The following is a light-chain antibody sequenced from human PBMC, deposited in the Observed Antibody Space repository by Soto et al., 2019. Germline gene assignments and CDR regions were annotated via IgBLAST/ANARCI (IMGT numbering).Light chain of an antibody. CDR1: SSNIGAGYH. CDR2: GNS. CDR3: QSYDSSLSGSV. J-gene: IGLJ3*02. V-gene: IGLV1-40*01. Sequence: QSVLTQPPSVSGAPGQRVTISCTGSSSNIGAGYHVHWYQQLPGTAPKLLIYGNSNRLSGVPDRFSGSKSGTSASLAITGLQAEDEADYYCQSYDSSLSGSVFGGGTKLTVL.